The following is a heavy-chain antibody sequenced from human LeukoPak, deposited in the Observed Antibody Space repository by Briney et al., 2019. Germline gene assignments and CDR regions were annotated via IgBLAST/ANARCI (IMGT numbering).Heavy chain of an antibody. V-gene: IGHV1-18*01. CDR3: ARDPSNTSGYQIYFDY. J-gene: IGHJ4*02. Sequence: GASVKVSCKASGYTFTTYGISWVRQAPGQGLEWMGWVSAYNGNTNYAQKLQGRVTMTTDTSANTAYMELGSLRSDDTAVYYCARDPSNTSGYQIYFDYWGQGTLVTVSS. CDR1: GYTFTTYG. CDR2: VSAYNGNT. D-gene: IGHD3-3*01.